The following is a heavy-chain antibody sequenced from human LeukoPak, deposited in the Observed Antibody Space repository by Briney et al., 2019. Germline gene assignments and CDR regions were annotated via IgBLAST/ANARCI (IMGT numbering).Heavy chain of an antibody. J-gene: IGHJ4*02. D-gene: IGHD3-10*01. CDR3: ARGTMASDF. CDR2: ISGSGGST. CDR1: GFTFSSYA. V-gene: IGHV3-23*01. Sequence: GGSLRLSCAASGFTFSSYAMNWVRQAPGKGLEWVSGISGSGGSTFYADSVKGRFTISRDNTKNSLYLQMNSLRAEDTAMYYCARGTMASDFWGQGTLVTVSS.